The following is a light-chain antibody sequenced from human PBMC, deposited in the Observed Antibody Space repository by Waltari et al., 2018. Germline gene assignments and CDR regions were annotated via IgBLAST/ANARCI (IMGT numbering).Light chain of an antibody. J-gene: IGLJ2*01. CDR2: FRSELDK. CDR1: SGINVAARQ. CDR3: MIWHSSASV. Sequence: QAVLTQPSSLSASPGASVRLTCPLHSGINVAARQIYWYQQKPGKPPQYLLRFRSELDKQQSSVLPSRFSGSKDASANAGILLISGLQSEDDADYYCMIWHSSASVFGGGTTLTVL. V-gene: IGLV5-45*03.